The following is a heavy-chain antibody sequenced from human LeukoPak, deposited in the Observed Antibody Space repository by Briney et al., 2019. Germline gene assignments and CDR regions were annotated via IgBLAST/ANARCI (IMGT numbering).Heavy chain of an antibody. J-gene: IGHJ4*02. D-gene: IGHD4-17*01. Sequence: GGSLRLSCVASGFNFNSFALHWVRQAPGKGLEWVAVISFDGSNKWYADSVEGRFTISRDNSKNTVYLEMKSLRAEDTGVYYCVQDRGATVTTFAYWGQGTLVTVSS. CDR1: GFNFNSFA. CDR3: VQDRGATVTTFAY. V-gene: IGHV3-33*03. CDR2: ISFDGSNK.